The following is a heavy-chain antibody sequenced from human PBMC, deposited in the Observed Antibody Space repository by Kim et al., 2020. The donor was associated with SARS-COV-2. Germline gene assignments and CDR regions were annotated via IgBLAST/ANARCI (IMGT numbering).Heavy chain of an antibody. Sequence: GGSLRLSCAASGFTFRSYWMSWVRQAPGKGLEWVASISGDGSDRYYVDSVRGRFTISRDNANNSLYLQMNSLRAEDRAVYYCARGNSPTDYFCDYWGQGTLVTVSS. CDR3: ARGNSPTDYFCDY. D-gene: IGHD2-21*01. J-gene: IGHJ4*02. V-gene: IGHV3-7*01. CDR1: GFTFRSYW. CDR2: ISGDGSDR.